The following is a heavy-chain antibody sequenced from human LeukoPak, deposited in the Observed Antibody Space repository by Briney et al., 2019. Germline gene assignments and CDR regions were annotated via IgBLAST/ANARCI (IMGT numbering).Heavy chain of an antibody. J-gene: IGHJ4*02. V-gene: IGHV4-39*01. CDR1: GGSISSSSYY. CDR3: ARRYYYDSSGYYQGYYFDY. Sequence: PSETLSLTCTVSGGSISSSSYYWGWIRQPPGKGLEWIGSIYYSGSTYYNPSLKSRVTISVDTSKNQFSLKLSSVTAADTAVYYCARRYYYDSSGYYQGYYFDYWGQGTLVTVSP. CDR2: IYYSGST. D-gene: IGHD3-22*01.